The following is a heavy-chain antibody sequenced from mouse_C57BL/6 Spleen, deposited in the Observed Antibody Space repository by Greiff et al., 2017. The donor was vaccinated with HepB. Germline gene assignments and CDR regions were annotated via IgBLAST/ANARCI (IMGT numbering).Heavy chain of an antibody. CDR1: GFTFSSYA. Sequence: EVMLVESGGGLVKPGGSLKLSCAASGFTFSSYAMSWVRQTPEKRLEWVATISDGGSYTYYPDNVKGRFTISRDNAKNNLYLQMSHLKSEDTAMYYCARDRYDYDEGAWFAYWGQGTLVTVSA. V-gene: IGHV5-4*01. CDR2: ISDGGSYT. J-gene: IGHJ3*01. D-gene: IGHD2-4*01. CDR3: ARDRYDYDEGAWFAY.